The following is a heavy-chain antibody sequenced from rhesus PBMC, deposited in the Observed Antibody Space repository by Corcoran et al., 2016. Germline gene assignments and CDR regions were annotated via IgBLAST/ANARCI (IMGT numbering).Heavy chain of an antibody. CDR3: AREEDSRWSGYFEF. Sequence: QVQLQQWGEGLVKPSETLSLTCAVYGGSISSNYWSWIRQPPGKGLEWIGRIRGRGYTDYNPSLKSRGTISNATSKNQFSLKLSSVTAADTAVYYCAREEDSRWSGYFEFWGQGALVTVSS. D-gene: IGHD6-13*01. V-gene: IGHV4-160*01. CDR1: GGSISSNY. J-gene: IGHJ1*01. CDR2: IRGRGYT.